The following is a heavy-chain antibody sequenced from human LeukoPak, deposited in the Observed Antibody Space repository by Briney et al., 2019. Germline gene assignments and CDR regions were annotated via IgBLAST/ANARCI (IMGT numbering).Heavy chain of an antibody. Sequence: GGSLRLSCAASGFTFSSYVMSWVRQAPGKGLEWVSSISGSGGSTYYADSVKGRFTISRDNAKNSLYLQMNNLRAEDTAVYYCARQCSIVKCSWGQGTLVTVSS. J-gene: IGHJ5*02. CDR1: GFTFSSYV. CDR2: ISGSGGST. V-gene: IGHV3-23*01. D-gene: IGHD2-15*01. CDR3: ARQCSIVKCS.